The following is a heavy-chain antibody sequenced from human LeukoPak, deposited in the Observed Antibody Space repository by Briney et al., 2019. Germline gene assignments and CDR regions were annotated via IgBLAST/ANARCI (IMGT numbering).Heavy chain of an antibody. Sequence: PGGSLRLSCAASGFTFTIFGLNWVRQAPGKGPEWVSYIDARSGITYYADSVQGRFTLSRDNARESVFLQMNSLRAEDTAVYYCAKEAGSHYDYYKFYGMDVWGQGTAVTVSS. V-gene: IGHV3-48*01. CDR2: IDARSGIT. CDR3: AKEAGSHYDYYKFYGMDV. D-gene: IGHD1-26*01. J-gene: IGHJ6*02. CDR1: GFTFTIFG.